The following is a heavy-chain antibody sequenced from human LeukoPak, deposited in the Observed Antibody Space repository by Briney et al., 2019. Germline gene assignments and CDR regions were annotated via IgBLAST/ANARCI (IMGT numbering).Heavy chain of an antibody. Sequence: SGPTLVNPTQTRTLTYTFSGFSLSTTGMCVSWIRQPPGKALEWLARIDWDDDKYYSTSLKTRLTISKDTSKNQVVLTMTNMDPVDTGTYYCARTQSNSWLDYWGQGTLVTVSS. CDR1: GFSLSTTGMC. CDR3: ARTQSNSWLDY. D-gene: IGHD6-13*01. CDR2: IDWDDDK. J-gene: IGHJ4*02. V-gene: IGHV2-70*11.